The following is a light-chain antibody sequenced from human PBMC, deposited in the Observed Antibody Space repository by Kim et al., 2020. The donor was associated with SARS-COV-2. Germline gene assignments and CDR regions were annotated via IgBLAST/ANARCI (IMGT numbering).Light chain of an antibody. Sequence: ELTQPPSVSVSPGQTASITCSGDKLGDKYACWYQQKPGQSPVLVICQDSKRPSGIPERFSGSNSGNTATLTISGTQAMDEADYYCQAWDSSTVVFGGGTQLTVL. CDR3: QAWDSSTVV. CDR1: KLGDKY. CDR2: QDS. V-gene: IGLV3-1*01. J-gene: IGLJ2*01.